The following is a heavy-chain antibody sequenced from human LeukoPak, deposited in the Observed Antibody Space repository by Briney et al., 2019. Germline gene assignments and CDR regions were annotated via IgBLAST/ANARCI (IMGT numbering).Heavy chain of an antibody. V-gene: IGHV4-4*07. CDR1: GVSISSYY. D-gene: IGHD5-24*01. CDR2: IYTSGST. Sequence: TPSETLSLTCTVSGVSISSYYWSWIRQPAGKGLEWIGRIYTSGSTNYNPSLKSRVTMSVDTSKNQLSLKLSSVTAADTAVYYCARDRSTYNNYDYYYLDVWGKGTTVTVSS. J-gene: IGHJ6*03. CDR3: ARDRSTYNNYDYYYLDV.